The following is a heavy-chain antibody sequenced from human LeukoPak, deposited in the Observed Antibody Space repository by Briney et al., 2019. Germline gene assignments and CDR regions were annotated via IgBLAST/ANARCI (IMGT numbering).Heavy chain of an antibody. J-gene: IGHJ4*02. CDR2: IYYSGRT. Sequence: PSETLSLTCTVSGGSISSNSYYWGWIRQPPGKGLEWIGSIYYSGRTYYNPSLKSRVTMSVDTSNNQFSLQLSSVTAADTALYYCARDFYDILTTSRGDFDSWGQGTLVTVSS. V-gene: IGHV4-39*07. CDR3: ARDFYDILTTSRGDFDS. CDR1: GGSISSNSYY. D-gene: IGHD3-9*01.